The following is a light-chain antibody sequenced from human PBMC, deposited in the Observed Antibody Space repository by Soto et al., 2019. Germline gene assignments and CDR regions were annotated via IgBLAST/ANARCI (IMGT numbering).Light chain of an antibody. Sequence: QSALTQPPSASGSPGQSVTISCTGTSSDIGNYDYVSWYQQHPDKAPKLMIYEVSKRPSGVSVRFSGSKSGNTASLTVSGLQAEDEADYYCRSYAGSNKFVIFGGGTKLTVL. J-gene: IGLJ2*01. CDR3: RSYAGSNKFVI. CDR1: SSDIGNYDY. CDR2: EVS. V-gene: IGLV2-8*01.